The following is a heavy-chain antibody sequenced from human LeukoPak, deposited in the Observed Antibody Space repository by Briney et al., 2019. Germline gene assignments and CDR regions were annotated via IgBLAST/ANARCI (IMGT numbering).Heavy chain of an antibody. CDR2: IYSSGST. CDR3: ARGLESPTG. Sequence: PSETLSLTCTVSGGSISSSSYYWGWIRQPPGKGLEWIGRIYSSGSTNYNPSLKSRVTMSVDTSKNQFSLKLSSVTAADTAVYYCARGLESPTGWGQGTLVTVSS. J-gene: IGHJ4*02. V-gene: IGHV4-39*07. D-gene: IGHD1-14*01. CDR1: GGSISSSSYY.